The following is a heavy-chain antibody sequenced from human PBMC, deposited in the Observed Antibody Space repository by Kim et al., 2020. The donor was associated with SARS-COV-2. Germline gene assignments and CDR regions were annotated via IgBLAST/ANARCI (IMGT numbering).Heavy chain of an antibody. J-gene: IGHJ4*02. D-gene: IGHD2-15*01. CDR2: IYYSGST. CDR3: ARWGGNQWRLHPGLDY. CDR1: GGSISSSSYY. Sequence: SETLSLTCTVSGGSISSSSYYWGWIRQPPGKGLEWIGSIYYSGSTYYNPSLKSRVTISVDTSKNQFSLKLSSVTAADTAVYYCARWGGNQWRLHPGLDYWGQGTLVTVSS. V-gene: IGHV4-39*01.